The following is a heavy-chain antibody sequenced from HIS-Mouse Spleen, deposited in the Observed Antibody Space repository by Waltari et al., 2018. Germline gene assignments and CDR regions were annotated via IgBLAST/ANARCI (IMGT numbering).Heavy chain of an antibody. D-gene: IGHD4-17*01. Sequence: QVQLVESGGGVVQPGRSRRLSCAAPGLTFSSYALPWCRHAPGKGLEWVAVISYDESNKYYADSVKGRFTISRDNSKNTLYLQMNSLRAEDTAVYYCARTGAGDYGDYGYDYWGQGTLVTVSS. CDR1: GLTFSSYA. CDR3: ARTGAGDYGDYGYDY. CDR2: ISYDESNK. V-gene: IGHV3-30-3*01. J-gene: IGHJ4*02.